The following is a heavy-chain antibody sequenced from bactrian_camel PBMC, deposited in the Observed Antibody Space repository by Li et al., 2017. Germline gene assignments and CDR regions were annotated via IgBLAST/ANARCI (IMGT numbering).Heavy chain of an antibody. CDR2: IDANGRT. J-gene: IGHJ4*01. D-gene: IGHD5*01. CDR3: AANRGGGQYGFLAPTGYHY. CDR1: GYTYSRYC. Sequence: HVQLVESGGGSVQAGGSLRLSCTASGYTYSRYCMAWFRQAPGKGREGVASIDANGRTRYADFVKGRFSISRDNTDNTLYLQMNSLNPEDIAMYYCAANRGGGQYGFLAPTGYHYWGQGTQVTVS. V-gene: IGHV3S26*01.